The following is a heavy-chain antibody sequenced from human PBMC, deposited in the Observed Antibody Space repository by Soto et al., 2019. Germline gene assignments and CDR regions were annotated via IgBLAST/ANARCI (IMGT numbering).Heavy chain of an antibody. V-gene: IGHV4-59*01. Sequence: QVKLQESGPGLVKPSETLSLTCTVSGGSISSYYWSWIRQPPGKGLECIGYIYYSGSTNYNPSLKSRVTISVDTSKNQFSLNLSSVTAADTAVYYCARKGDSSSLDYWGQGTLVTVSS. CDR1: GGSISSYY. CDR2: IYYSGST. CDR3: ARKGDSSSLDY. J-gene: IGHJ4*02. D-gene: IGHD6-13*01.